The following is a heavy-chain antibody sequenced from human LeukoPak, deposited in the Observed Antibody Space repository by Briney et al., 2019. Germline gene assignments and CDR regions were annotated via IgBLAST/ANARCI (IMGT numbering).Heavy chain of an antibody. CDR3: ERHIGANGPDY. D-gene: IGHD6-13*01. CDR1: GYTFTSYW. J-gene: IGHJ4*02. V-gene: IGHV5-51*01. Sequence: GEALKISCKGSGYTFTSYWIGWVRQMPGKGLEWMGIIYPGNSDIIYSPSFQGQVTISADKSISTAYLQWSSLKASDTAIYYCERHIGANGPDYWGQGTLVTVSS. CDR2: IYPGNSDI.